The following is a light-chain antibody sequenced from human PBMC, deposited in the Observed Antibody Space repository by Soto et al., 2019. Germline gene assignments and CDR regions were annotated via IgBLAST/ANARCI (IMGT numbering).Light chain of an antibody. J-gene: IGKJ1*01. Sequence: DIQMTQSPSSLSASVGDRVTITCRASQSISSYLNWYQQKPGKAPKLLIYAAFSLQSGVPSRFSGSGSGTDFTLSISSLQPEDFTTYDCQESYRTPPTFGQGTKVEIK. CDR2: AAF. CDR3: QESYRTPPT. V-gene: IGKV1-39*01. CDR1: QSISSY.